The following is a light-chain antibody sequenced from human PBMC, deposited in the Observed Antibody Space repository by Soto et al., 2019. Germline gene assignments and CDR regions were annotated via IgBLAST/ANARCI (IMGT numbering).Light chain of an antibody. Sequence: DIQMTQSPSSLSASVGDRVTITCRASQSISSYLNWYQQKPGKAPKLLIYAASSLQSGVPSRFSGSGCGTAFTLTISSLQPKDFATYYCKQSYSTHTWTFGQGNKVEIK. CDR2: AAS. J-gene: IGKJ1*01. CDR3: KQSYSTHTWT. V-gene: IGKV1-39*01. CDR1: QSISSY.